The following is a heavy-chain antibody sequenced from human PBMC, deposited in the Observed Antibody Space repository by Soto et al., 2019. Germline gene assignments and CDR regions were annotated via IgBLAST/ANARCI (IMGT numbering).Heavy chain of an antibody. Sequence: EVQLVESGGGFIKPGGSLTLSCAVSGFTFNNAWMNWVRQAPGKGLEWVGRIKSKTDGGTTDYAAPVQGRFTISRDDSKNTLYLQMNSLKIEDTAMYYCTTAHPRGPGYWGQGTLVTVSS. CDR3: TTAHPRGPGY. V-gene: IGHV3-15*01. D-gene: IGHD5-12*01. J-gene: IGHJ4*02. CDR1: GFTFNNAW. CDR2: IKSKTDGGTT.